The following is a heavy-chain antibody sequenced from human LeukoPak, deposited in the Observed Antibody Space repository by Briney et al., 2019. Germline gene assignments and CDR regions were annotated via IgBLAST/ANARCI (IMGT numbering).Heavy chain of an antibody. J-gene: IGHJ4*02. D-gene: IGHD4-17*01. Sequence: GGSLRLSCAASGFTFSSYAMHWVRQAPGKGLEYVSAISSNGGSTYYANSVKGRFTISRDNSKNTLYLQMGSLRAEDMAVYYCARDFQSTVTTPFDYWAKGTLVTVSS. V-gene: IGHV3-64*01. CDR2: ISSNGGST. CDR1: GFTFSSYA. CDR3: ARDFQSTVTTPFDY.